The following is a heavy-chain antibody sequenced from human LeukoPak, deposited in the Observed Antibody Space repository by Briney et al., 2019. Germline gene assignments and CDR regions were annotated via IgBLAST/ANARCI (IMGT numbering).Heavy chain of an antibody. CDR1: GGSISNYY. Sequence: PSETLSLTCTVSGGSISNYYWSWIRQPAGKGLEWIGYISNTGTAYYNPSLRSRVTISVDTSKNQFSLKLSSVTAADTAVYYCARGHGVVVPAAITLYYYYGMDVWGQGTTVTVSS. J-gene: IGHJ6*02. CDR2: ISNTGTA. V-gene: IGHV4-59*12. CDR3: ARGHGVVVPAAITLYYYYGMDV. D-gene: IGHD2-2*01.